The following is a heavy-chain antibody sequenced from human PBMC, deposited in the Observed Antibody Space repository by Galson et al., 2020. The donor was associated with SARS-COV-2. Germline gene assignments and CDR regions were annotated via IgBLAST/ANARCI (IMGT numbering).Heavy chain of an antibody. V-gene: IGHV4-39*06. J-gene: IGHJ4*02. CDR2: IYYRGST. CDR1: GDSISSTNYY. Sequence: SETLSLTCILSGDSISSTNYYWGWIRQPPGKGLEWIATIYYRGSTYYKPSLKSRVTISVDTSKNQFALKLSSVTAADTAVYYCARESAYGNKYYFFEYWGQGAQVTVSS. D-gene: IGHD3-16*01. CDR3: ARESAYGNKYYFFEY.